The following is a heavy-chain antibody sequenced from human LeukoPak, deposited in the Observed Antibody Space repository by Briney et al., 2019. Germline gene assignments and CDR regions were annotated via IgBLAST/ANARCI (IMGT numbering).Heavy chain of an antibody. CDR3: ARGADRDGYNYDAFDI. J-gene: IGHJ3*02. CDR1: EFTVSNKY. V-gene: IGHV3-66*01. Sequence: PGGSLRLSCAASEFTVSNKYMTWVRQAPGEGLEWLSIIYSGGSTYYADSEKDRFTISRDNSKNTLYLQMNRVRAEDTAVYFCARGADRDGYNYDAFDIWGQGTMVTVSS. CDR2: IYSGGST. D-gene: IGHD5-24*01.